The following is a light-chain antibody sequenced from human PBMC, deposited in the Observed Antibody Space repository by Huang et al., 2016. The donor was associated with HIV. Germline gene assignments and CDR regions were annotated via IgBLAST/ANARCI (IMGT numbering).Light chain of an antibody. Sequence: AIRINQSPFSLSASTGDKVSITCRASQDINTYLAWYQKKPGKPPSLLIYATSTLQRWVPSRFSGSGSGTDFTLTITRLQSEDFATYYCQQYYSFPLTFGQGSQVEV. CDR1: QDINTY. CDR2: ATS. V-gene: IGKV1-8*01. CDR3: QQYYSFPLT. J-gene: IGKJ1*01.